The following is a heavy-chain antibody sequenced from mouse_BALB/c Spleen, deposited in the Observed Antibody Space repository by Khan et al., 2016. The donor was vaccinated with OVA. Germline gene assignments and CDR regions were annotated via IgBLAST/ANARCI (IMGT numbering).Heavy chain of an antibody. CDR3: TRGGGGNRFAY. Sequence: VQLQQSGAEVVRPGVSVKVSCKGSGYTFTDFTLHWVKQSHAISLEWIGVISTYYGHATYNQKFKDKATMTVDKSSSTAYMELARLTSEDSAIYYCTRGGGGNRFAYWGQGTLVTVSA. CDR1: GYTFTDFT. J-gene: IGHJ3*01. V-gene: IGHV1S137*01. CDR2: ISTYYGHA.